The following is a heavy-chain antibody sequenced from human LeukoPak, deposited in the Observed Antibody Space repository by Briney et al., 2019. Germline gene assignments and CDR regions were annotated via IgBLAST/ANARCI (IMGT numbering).Heavy chain of an antibody. J-gene: IGHJ4*02. Sequence: SETLSLTCAVSGGSISSSNWWSWVRQPPGRGLEWIGEIYHSGSTNYNPSLKSRVTIPVDKSKNQFSLKLSSVTAADTAVYYCARSGSYGVNYFDNWGQGTLVTVSS. D-gene: IGHD4-17*01. V-gene: IGHV4-4*02. CDR3: ARSGSYGVNYFDN. CDR2: IYHSGST. CDR1: GGSISSSNW.